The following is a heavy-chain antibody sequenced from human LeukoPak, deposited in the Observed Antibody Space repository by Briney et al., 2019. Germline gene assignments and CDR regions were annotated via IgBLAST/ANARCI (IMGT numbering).Heavy chain of an antibody. Sequence: GGPLRLSCAASGFAFSSLAMGWVRQAPGKGLEWVSVISDSGSITYYADSVKGRFTISRDNSKNTLFLQMNSLGAVDTAVYYCAKDARRTNGWYFFDYWGQGTLVTVSS. CDR1: GFAFSSLA. J-gene: IGHJ4*02. V-gene: IGHV3-23*01. CDR2: ISDSGSIT. CDR3: AKDARRTNGWYFFDY. D-gene: IGHD6-19*01.